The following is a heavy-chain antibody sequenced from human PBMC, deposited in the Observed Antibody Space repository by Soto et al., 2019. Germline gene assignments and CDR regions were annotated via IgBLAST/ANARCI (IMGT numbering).Heavy chain of an antibody. CDR3: AKDRAYYDFWSGYGPQYYYGMDV. Sequence: QVQLVESGGGVVQPGRSLRLSCAASGFTFSSYGMHWVRQAPGKGLEWVAVISYDGSNKYYADSVKGRFTISRDNSKNTLYLQMNSLRAEDTAVYYCAKDRAYYDFWSGYGPQYYYGMDVWGQGTTVIVSS. V-gene: IGHV3-30*18. CDR1: GFTFSSYG. D-gene: IGHD3-3*01. J-gene: IGHJ6*02. CDR2: ISYDGSNK.